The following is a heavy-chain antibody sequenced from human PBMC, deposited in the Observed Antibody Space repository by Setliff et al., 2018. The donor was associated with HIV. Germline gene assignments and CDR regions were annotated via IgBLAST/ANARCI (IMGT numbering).Heavy chain of an antibody. V-gene: IGHV3-21*05. CDR1: GGSITSGSYY. J-gene: IGHJ3*02. CDR3: ARGFVLRFLEWSMPDAFDI. CDR2: ISRTSSYI. Sequence: ETLSLTCTVSGGSITSGSYYWSWIRQPAGKGLEWISFISRTSSYIYYADSLKGRFTISRDNAKNSLYLQMNSLRAEDTAVYYCARGFVLRFLEWSMPDAFDIWGQGTMVTVSS. D-gene: IGHD3-3*01.